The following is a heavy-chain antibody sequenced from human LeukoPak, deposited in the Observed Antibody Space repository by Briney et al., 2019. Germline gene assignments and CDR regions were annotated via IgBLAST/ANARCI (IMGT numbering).Heavy chain of an antibody. CDR1: GFTFSSYN. CDR2: ISGSGGST. Sequence: GGSLRLSCAASGFTFSSYNMNWVRQAPGKGLEWVSAISGSGGSTYYADSVKGRFTISRDNSKNTLYLQMNSLRAEDTAVYYCAKASVVVVPAAIAYWGQGTLVTVSS. J-gene: IGHJ4*02. D-gene: IGHD2-2*02. CDR3: AKASVVVVPAAIAY. V-gene: IGHV3-23*01.